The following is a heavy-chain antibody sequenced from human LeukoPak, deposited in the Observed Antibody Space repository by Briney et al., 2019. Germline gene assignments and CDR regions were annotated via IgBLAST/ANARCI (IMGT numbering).Heavy chain of an antibody. J-gene: IGHJ4*02. Sequence: PSETLSLTCTVSGGSISSSSYYWGWIRQPPGKGLEWIGSIYYSGSTYYNPSLKSRVTISVDTSKNQFSLKLSSVTAADTAVYYCARVETYSSSSFDYWGQGTLVTVSS. D-gene: IGHD6-6*01. V-gene: IGHV4-39*07. CDR3: ARVETYSSSSFDY. CDR1: GGSISSSSYY. CDR2: IYYSGST.